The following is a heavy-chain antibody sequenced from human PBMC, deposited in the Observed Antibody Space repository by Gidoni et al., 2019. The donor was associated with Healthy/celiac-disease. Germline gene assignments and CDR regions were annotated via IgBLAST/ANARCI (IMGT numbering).Heavy chain of an antibody. J-gene: IGHJ3*02. Sequence: EVPLVETGGGLIQPGGSLRLSCAASGFTVSSNYMSWVRQAPGKGLEWVSVIYSGGSTYYADSVKGRFTISRDNSKNTLYLQMNSLRAEDTAVYYCASRDRVLDAFDIWGQGTMVTVSS. D-gene: IGHD1-1*01. CDR3: ASRDRVLDAFDI. CDR2: IYSGGST. CDR1: GFTVSSNY. V-gene: IGHV3-53*02.